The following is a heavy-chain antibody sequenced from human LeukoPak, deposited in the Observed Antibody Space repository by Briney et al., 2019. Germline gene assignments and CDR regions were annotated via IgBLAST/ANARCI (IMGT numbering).Heavy chain of an antibody. CDR3: ARGLYYYGSGSYRPYSFDH. V-gene: IGHV4-39*07. J-gene: IGHJ4*02. CDR2: IYYSGRT. Sequence: SETLSLTCIVSGGSINNSISYWGWIRQPPGKGLEWIASIYYSGRTYYNPPLKSRGTISLDMSKNQFSLKLRSVTAADTAVYYCARGLYYYGSGSYRPYSFDHWGQGTLVTVSS. D-gene: IGHD3-10*01. CDR1: GGSINNSISY.